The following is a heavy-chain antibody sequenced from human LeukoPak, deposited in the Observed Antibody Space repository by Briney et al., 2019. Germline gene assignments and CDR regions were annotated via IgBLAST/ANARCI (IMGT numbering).Heavy chain of an antibody. J-gene: IGHJ4*02. CDR3: AKVAHSSSWYYYFDY. V-gene: IGHV3-23*01. Sequence: GGSLRLSCAASGFTFSSYWMHWVRQAPGKGLEWVSAISGSGGSTYYADSVKGRFTISRDNSKNTLYLQMNSLRAEDTAVYYCAKVAHSSSWYYYFDYWGQGTLVTVSS. CDR2: ISGSGGST. D-gene: IGHD6-13*01. CDR1: GFTFSSYW.